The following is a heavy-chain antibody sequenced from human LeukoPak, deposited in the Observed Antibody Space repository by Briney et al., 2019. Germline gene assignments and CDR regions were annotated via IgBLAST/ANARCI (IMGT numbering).Heavy chain of an antibody. J-gene: IGHJ3*02. Sequence: GASVKVSCKASGYTFTSYGISWVRQAPGQGLEWMGWINPNSGGTNYAQKFQGRVTMTRDTSISTAYMELSRLRSDDTAVYYCAKVQWLQPHDAFDIWGQGTVVTVS. CDR3: AKVQWLQPHDAFDI. CDR1: GYTFTSYG. V-gene: IGHV1-2*02. D-gene: IGHD6-19*01. CDR2: INPNSGGT.